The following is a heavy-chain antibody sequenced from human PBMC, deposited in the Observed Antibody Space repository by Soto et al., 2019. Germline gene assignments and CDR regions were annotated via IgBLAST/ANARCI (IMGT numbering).Heavy chain of an antibody. V-gene: IGHV4-59*01. CDR1: GCSISSYY. CDR3: ARVMMDTAMAWFYGMDV. D-gene: IGHD5-18*01. CDR2: IYYSGST. Sequence: SETLSLTCTVSGCSISSYYWSWIRQPPGKGLEWIGYIYYSGSTNYNPSLKSRVTISVDTSKNQFSLKLSSVTAADTAVYYCARVMMDTAMAWFYGMDVWGQGTTVTVSS. J-gene: IGHJ6*02.